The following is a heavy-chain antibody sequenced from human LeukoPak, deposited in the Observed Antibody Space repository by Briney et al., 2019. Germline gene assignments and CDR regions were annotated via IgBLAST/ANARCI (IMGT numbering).Heavy chain of an antibody. CDR1: GYTFTGYY. V-gene: IGHV1-2*02. D-gene: IGHD4-23*01. Sequence: ASVKVSCKASGYTFTGYYMHWVRQAPGQGLEWMGWINPNSGGTNYAQKFQGRVTMTRDTSISTAYMELSRLRSDDTAVYYCARVTTVVTPPGRTRNGAFDIWGQGTMVTVSS. CDR3: ARVTTVVTPPGRTRNGAFDI. CDR2: INPNSGGT. J-gene: IGHJ3*02.